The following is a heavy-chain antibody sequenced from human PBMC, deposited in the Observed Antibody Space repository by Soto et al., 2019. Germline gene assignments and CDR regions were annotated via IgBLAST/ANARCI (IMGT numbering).Heavy chain of an antibody. CDR2: ISYDGSNR. J-gene: IGHJ4*02. CDR1: GFTFSSYA. Sequence: QVQLVESGGGVVQPGRSLRLSCAASGFTFSSYAMHWVRQAPGKGLEWVAVISYDGSNRYYADSVKGRFTISRDNSKNTLYLQMDSLRAEDTAVYYCARRTGGLDYWGQGTLVTVSS. V-gene: IGHV3-30-3*01. CDR3: ARRTGGLDY.